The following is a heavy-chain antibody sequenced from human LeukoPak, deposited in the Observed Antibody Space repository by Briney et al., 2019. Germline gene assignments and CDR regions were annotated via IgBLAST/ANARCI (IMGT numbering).Heavy chain of an antibody. J-gene: IGHJ3*02. V-gene: IGHV1-69*13. D-gene: IGHD3-22*01. Sequence: VASVKVSCKASGGTFSSYAISWVRQAPGQGLEWMGGIIPIFGTANYAQKFQGRVTITADESTSTAYMELSSLRSEDTAVYYCAMKSDSSGYYDVGAFDIWGQGTMVTVSS. CDR2: IIPIFGTA. CDR3: AMKSDSSGYYDVGAFDI. CDR1: GGTFSSYA.